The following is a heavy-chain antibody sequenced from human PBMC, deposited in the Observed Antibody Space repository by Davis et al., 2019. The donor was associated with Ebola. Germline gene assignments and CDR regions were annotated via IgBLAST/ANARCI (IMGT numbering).Heavy chain of an antibody. V-gene: IGHV3-23*01. J-gene: IGHJ4*02. Sequence: GESLKISCAASGFTFSSYAMSWVRQAPGKGLEWVSAISGSGGSTYYADSVKGRFTISRDNSKNTLYLQMDSLRAEDTAVYYCARWASVGYWGQGTLVTVSS. CDR2: ISGSGGST. CDR3: ARWASVGY. CDR1: GFTFSSYA. D-gene: IGHD1-26*01.